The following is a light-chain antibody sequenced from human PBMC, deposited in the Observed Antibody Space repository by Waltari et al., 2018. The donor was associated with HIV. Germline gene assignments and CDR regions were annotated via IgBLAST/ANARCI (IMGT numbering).Light chain of an antibody. J-gene: IGLJ3*02. CDR1: SSDVGGSKY. CDR3: NSYAGSNNWV. V-gene: IGLV2-8*01. Sequence: ASGSPGQSVTISCTGTSSDVGGSKYVSWYQQHPGKAPKLMIYEVNKRPSGVPDRFSGSKSANTASLTVSGLQADDEADYYCNSYAGSNNWVFGGGTKLTVL. CDR2: EVN.